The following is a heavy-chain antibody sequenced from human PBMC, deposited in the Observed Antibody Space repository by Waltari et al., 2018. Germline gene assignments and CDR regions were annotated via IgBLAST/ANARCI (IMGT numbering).Heavy chain of an antibody. Sequence: EVQLLESGGGLVQPGGSLRLSCTASGFTFNNYAIWVRQATGKGLEWVSSMSGGGEITKYADSVKGRFTISRDNSQNTLYLQMNSLRAEDTAVYYCARRYCRGGSCYQWFDYWGQGTLVTVSS. CDR2: MSGGGEIT. V-gene: IGHV3-23*01. CDR3: ARRYCRGGSCYQWFDY. CDR1: GFTFNNYA. J-gene: IGHJ4*02. D-gene: IGHD2-15*01.